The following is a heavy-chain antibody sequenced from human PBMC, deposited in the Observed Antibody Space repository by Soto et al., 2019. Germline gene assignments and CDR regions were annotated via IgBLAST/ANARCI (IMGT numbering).Heavy chain of an antibody. Sequence: PGKGLEWMGEINHSVSTYYNPSLKSRVTISVDTSKNQFSLKLSSVTAADTAVYYCATTSSGYSCGWAEYYNCDSGMVAW. D-gene: IGHD6-19*01. CDR3: ATTSSGYSCGWAEYYNCDSGMVA. V-gene: IGHV4-34*01. J-gene: IGHJ6*01. CDR2: INHSVST.